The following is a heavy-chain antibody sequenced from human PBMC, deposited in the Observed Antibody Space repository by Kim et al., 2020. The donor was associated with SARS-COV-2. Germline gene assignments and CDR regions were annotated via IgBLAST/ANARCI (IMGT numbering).Heavy chain of an antibody. CDR3: AREGHEGGYLT. D-gene: IGHD3-22*01. J-gene: IGHJ3*01. Sequence: NTSESQKFQGRATITRDTSASTAYMALNSLRSEDTAVYYCAREGHEGGYLTWGQGTMVTVSS. CDR2: NT. V-gene: IGHV1-3*01.